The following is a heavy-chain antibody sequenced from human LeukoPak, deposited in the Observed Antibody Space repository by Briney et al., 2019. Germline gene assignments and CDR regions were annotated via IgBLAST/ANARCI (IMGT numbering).Heavy chain of an antibody. CDR3: ASPASAYCGGDCYLDY. V-gene: IGHV3-30*04. CDR2: ISYDGSNK. J-gene: IGHJ4*02. Sequence: GGSLRLSCAASGFTFSSYAMHWVRQAPGRGLEWVAVISYDGSNKYYADSVKGRFTISRDNSKNTLYLQMNSLRAEDTAVYYCASPASAYCGGDCYLDYWGQGTLVTVSS. D-gene: IGHD2-21*02. CDR1: GFTFSSYA.